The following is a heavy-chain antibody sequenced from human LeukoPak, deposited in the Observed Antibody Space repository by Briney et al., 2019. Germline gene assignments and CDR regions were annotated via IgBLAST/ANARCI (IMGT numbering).Heavy chain of an antibody. J-gene: IGHJ6*02. V-gene: IGHV1-8*02. CDR3: ARTVSPFRRYFDWLLHKAYYYYYGMDV. CDR1: GGTFSSYA. CDR2: MNPNSGNT. D-gene: IGHD3-9*01. Sequence: ASVKVSCKASGGTFSSYAISWVRQATGQGLEWMGWMNPNSGNTGYAQKLQGRVTMTRNTSISTAYMELSSLRSEDTAVYYCARTVSPFRRYFDWLLHKAYYYYYGMDVWGQGTTVTVSS.